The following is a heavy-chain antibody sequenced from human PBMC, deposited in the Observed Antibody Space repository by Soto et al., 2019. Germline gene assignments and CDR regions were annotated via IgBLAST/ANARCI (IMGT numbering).Heavy chain of an antibody. CDR3: TRGLRYFDWLWDPVDY. CDR2: IRSKAYGGTT. D-gene: IGHD3-9*01. CDR1: GFTFGDYA. Sequence: GGSLRLSCTASGFTFGDYAMSWVRQAPGKGLEWVGFIRSKAYGGTTEYAASVKGRFTISRDDSKSIAYLQMNSLKTEDTAVYYCTRGLRYFDWLWDPVDYWGPGTLVTVXS. V-gene: IGHV3-49*04. J-gene: IGHJ4*02.